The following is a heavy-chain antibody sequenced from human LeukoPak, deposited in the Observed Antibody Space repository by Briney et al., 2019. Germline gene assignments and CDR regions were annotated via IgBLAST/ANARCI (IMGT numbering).Heavy chain of an antibody. Sequence: GGSLRLSCAASGFTFSSYSMNWVRQAPGKGLEWVSSINYSGTNMYYADSVKGRFTISRDNAKNSLYLEMNSLRVEDTAVYYCARDSSGYQWGQGTLVTVSS. CDR2: INYSGTNM. CDR3: ARDSSGYQ. CDR1: GFTFSSYS. D-gene: IGHD3-22*01. J-gene: IGHJ4*02. V-gene: IGHV3-21*01.